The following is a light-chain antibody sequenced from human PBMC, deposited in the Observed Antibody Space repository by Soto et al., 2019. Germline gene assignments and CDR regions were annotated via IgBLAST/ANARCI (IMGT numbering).Light chain of an antibody. Sequence: ETVMTQSPATLSVSPGERPTLSCRASQSVSSNLAWYQQKPGQAPRLLIYDASTRATGIPARFSGSGSGTEFTLPLRSLQSEDFAVYYCQQYNTWPLTFGPGTKVDIK. CDR2: DAS. CDR3: QQYNTWPLT. V-gene: IGKV3-15*01. CDR1: QSVSSN. J-gene: IGKJ3*01.